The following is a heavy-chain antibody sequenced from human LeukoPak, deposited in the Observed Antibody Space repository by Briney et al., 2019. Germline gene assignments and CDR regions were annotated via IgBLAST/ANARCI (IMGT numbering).Heavy chain of an antibody. D-gene: IGHD6-19*01. CDR3: ARGPVAGTDY. CDR2: ISSSSSYT. J-gene: IGHJ4*02. V-gene: IGHV3-11*06. Sequence: KAGGYLRLSCAASGFTFSDYYMSWIRQAPGKGLEWVSYISSSSSYTNYAVSVKGRFTISRDNAKNSLYLQMNSLRAEDTAVYDCARGPVAGTDYWGQGTLVTVSS. CDR1: GFTFSDYY.